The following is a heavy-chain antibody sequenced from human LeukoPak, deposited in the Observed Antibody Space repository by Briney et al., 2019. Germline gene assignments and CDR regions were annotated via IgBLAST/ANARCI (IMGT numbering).Heavy chain of an antibody. CDR1: RYTFTDYY. J-gene: IGHJ6*03. D-gene: IGHD3-22*01. CDR2: INPNSGGT. V-gene: IGHV1-2*06. CDR3: ARGPNDSSGYLAQSYYYYMDV. Sequence: ASVKVSCMASRYTFTDYYMHWVRQAPGQGLEWMGRINPNSGGTNYAQKFQGRVTMTRDTSISTAYMELSRLRSDDTAVYYCARGPNDSSGYLAQSYYYYMDVWGKGTTVTVSS.